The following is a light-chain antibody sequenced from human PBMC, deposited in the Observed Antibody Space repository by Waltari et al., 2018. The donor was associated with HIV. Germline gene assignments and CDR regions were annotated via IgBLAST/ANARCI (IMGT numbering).Light chain of an antibody. J-gene: IGLJ3*02. V-gene: IGLV7-46*01. CDR2: ETE. Sequence: QVVVTQEPSLSVSPGGTVTVTCASVTGSVSRTHYTHWIQLKPGQAPRTLIYETEKRHPWTAGRFAGSLIGGRAALMLAGALTDDEADYYCLLSYSGVRVFGGGTRLTV. CDR1: TGSVSRTHY. CDR3: LLSYSGVRV.